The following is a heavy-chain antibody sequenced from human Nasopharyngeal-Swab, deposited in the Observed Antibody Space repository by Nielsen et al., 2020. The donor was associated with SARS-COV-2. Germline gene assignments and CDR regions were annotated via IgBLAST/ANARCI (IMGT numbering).Heavy chain of an antibody. CDR3: AKDFRAIVVVPAAVNWFDP. J-gene: IGHJ5*02. Sequence: WIRQPPGKGLEWVAVISYDGSNKYYADSVKGRLTISRDNSKNTLYLQMNSLRAEDTAVYYCAKDFRAIVVVPAAVNWFDPWGQGTLVTVSS. V-gene: IGHV3-30*18. D-gene: IGHD2-2*01. CDR2: ISYDGSNK.